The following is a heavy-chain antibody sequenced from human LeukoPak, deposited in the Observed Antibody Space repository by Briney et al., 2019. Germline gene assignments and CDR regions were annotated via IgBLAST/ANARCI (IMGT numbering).Heavy chain of an antibody. CDR1: GFTFSSYG. CDR2: ISGSGGNT. V-gene: IGHV3-23*01. D-gene: IGHD3-22*01. CDR3: ARETYYYDSSGYYEGDYFDY. Sequence: PGGSLRLSCAASGFTFSSYGMNWVRQAPGKGLEWVSAISGSGGNTYYADSVKGRFTISRDNSKNTLYLQMNSLRAEDTAVYYCARETYYYDSSGYYEGDYFDYWGQGTLVTVSS. J-gene: IGHJ4*02.